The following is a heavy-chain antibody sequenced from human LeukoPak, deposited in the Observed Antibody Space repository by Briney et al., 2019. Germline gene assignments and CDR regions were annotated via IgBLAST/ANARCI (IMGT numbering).Heavy chain of an antibody. CDR3: ATHSSTWQNYYYYGLDV. V-gene: IGHV4-39*01. D-gene: IGHD3-22*01. Sequence: SETLSLTCGVSGGSISGSSYYWGWIRQPPGRGLESIGSISSRGITSYNPSLNSRVTISVDTSKNQFSLRLSSVTAADTAVYYCATHSSTWQNYYYYGLDVWGQGTTVTVSS. CDR1: GGSISGSSYY. J-gene: IGHJ6*02. CDR2: ISSRGIT.